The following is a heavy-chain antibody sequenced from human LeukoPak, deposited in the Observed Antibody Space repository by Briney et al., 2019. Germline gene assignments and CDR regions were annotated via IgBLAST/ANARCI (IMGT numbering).Heavy chain of an antibody. V-gene: IGHV1-69*04. CDR1: GYTFTSYG. J-gene: IGHJ3*02. D-gene: IGHD3-10*01. CDR3: AELLDYGSGSSYDAFDI. CDR2: IIPILGIA. Sequence: ASVKVSCKASGYTFTSYGISWVRQAPGQGLEWMGRIIPILGIANYAQKFQGRVTITADKSTSTAYMELSSLRSEDTAVYYCAELLDYGSGSSYDAFDIWGQGTMVTVSS.